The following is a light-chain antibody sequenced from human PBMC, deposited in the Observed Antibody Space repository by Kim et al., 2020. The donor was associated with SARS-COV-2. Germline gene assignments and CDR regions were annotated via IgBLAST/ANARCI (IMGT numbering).Light chain of an antibody. Sequence: VTISCTGSSSNIGAGYDVHWYQQLPGTAPKLLIYDNSNRPSGVPDRFSGSKSGTSASLAITGLQAEDEADYYCQSYDSSLSGSWVFGGGTQLTVL. V-gene: IGLV1-40*01. CDR3: QSYDSSLSGSWV. J-gene: IGLJ2*01. CDR2: DNS. CDR1: SSNIGAGYD.